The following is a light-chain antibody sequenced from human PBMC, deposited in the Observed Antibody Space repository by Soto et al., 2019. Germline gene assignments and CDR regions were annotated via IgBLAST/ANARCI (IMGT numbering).Light chain of an antibody. CDR1: SGHSSYA. CDR3: QTWGTGTLV. CDR2: LNSDGSH. V-gene: IGLV4-69*01. Sequence: QSVLTQSPSASASLGASVKLTCTLSSGHSSYAIAWHQQQPEKGPRYLMKLNSDGSHSKGDGIPDRFSGSSSGAERYLTISSLQAEDEAAYYCQTWGTGTLVFGGGTKVTVL. J-gene: IGLJ2*01.